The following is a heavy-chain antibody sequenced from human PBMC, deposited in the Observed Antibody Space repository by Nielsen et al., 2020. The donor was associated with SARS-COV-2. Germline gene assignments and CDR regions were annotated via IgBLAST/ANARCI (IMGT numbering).Heavy chain of an antibody. Sequence: GGSLRLSCAASRFSFTDCNMSCFRQAPGKGLEWVSYMTSRSTYTNYAESAEGRFTISRDNAKNSLYLQMNSLRAEDTAVYYCAREGGSTWDYYFDYWGQGTLVTVSS. CDR1: RFSFTDCN. CDR3: AREGGSTWDYYFDY. D-gene: IGHD1-26*01. CDR2: MTSRSTYT. V-gene: IGHV3-11*05. J-gene: IGHJ4*02.